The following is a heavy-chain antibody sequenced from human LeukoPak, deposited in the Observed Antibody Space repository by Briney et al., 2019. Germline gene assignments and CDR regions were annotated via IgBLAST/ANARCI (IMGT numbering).Heavy chain of an antibody. Sequence: GGSLRLSCAASGFTFSSYWMYWVRQAPGKGLVWVSRINSDGSTTSYADSVKGRFTISRDNAKNSLSLQMNSLRAEDTAVYYCARDFYFDWFSQFDYWGQGTLVTVSS. V-gene: IGHV3-74*01. D-gene: IGHD3-9*01. J-gene: IGHJ4*02. CDR2: INSDGSTT. CDR3: ARDFYFDWFSQFDY. CDR1: GFTFSSYW.